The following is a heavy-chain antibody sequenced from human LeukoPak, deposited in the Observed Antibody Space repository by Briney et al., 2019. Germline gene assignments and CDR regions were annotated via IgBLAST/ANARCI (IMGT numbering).Heavy chain of an antibody. Sequence: GGSLRLSCAASGFTFSRFWMAWVRQAPGKRLEWVAHIKPDGSEEGYVDSVKGRFYISRDNAKNLMYLQMNSLRAEDTAVYYCAREGWGYLLDYWGQGILVTVSS. J-gene: IGHJ4*02. CDR2: IKPDGSEE. CDR1: GFTFSRFW. CDR3: AREGWGYLLDY. V-gene: IGHV3-7*03. D-gene: IGHD3-22*01.